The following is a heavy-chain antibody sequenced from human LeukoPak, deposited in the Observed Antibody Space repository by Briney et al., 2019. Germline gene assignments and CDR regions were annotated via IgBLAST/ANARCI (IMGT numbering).Heavy chain of an antibody. V-gene: IGHV1-3*01. CDR2: INAGNGNT. CDR1: GYTFTSYA. J-gene: IGHJ4*02. D-gene: IGHD3-10*02. CDR3: ARGPRYGVRGPFDY. Sequence: ASVKVSCKAFGYTFTSYAMHWVRQAPGQRLEWMGWINAGNGNTKYSQKFQGRVTITRDTSASTAYMELSSLRSEDTAVYYCARGPRYGVRGPFDYWGQGTLVTVSS.